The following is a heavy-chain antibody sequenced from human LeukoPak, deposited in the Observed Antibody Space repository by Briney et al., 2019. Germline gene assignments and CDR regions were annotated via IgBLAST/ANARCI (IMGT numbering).Heavy chain of an antibody. CDR2: ISYDGSNK. CDR3: ARDSGSYYYYYYMDV. Sequence: GGSLRLSCAASGFTLSSYAMHWVRQAPGKGLEWVAVISYDGSNKYYADSVKGRFTISRDNSKNTLYLQMNSLRAEDTAVYYCARDSGSYYYYYYMDVWGKGTTVTVSS. J-gene: IGHJ6*03. V-gene: IGHV3-30-3*01. CDR1: GFTLSSYA. D-gene: IGHD1-26*01.